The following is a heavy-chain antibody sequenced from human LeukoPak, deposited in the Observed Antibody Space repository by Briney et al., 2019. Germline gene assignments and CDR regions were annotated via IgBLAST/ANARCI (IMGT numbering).Heavy chain of an antibody. CDR2: ISSYNGKT. V-gene: IGHV1-18*01. D-gene: IGHD2-2*01. Sequence: GASVKVACKASGYTFSSYGFTWVRQAPGQGLEWMGWISSYNGKTNYAPKFQDRVTMTTDTSTSMAYMELRSLRPDDTAVYFCARGRGIAMRATGDDKYLEKYFDYWGQGTLVTVSS. J-gene: IGHJ5*01. CDR1: GYTFSSYG. CDR3: ARGRGIAMRATGDDKYLEKYFDY.